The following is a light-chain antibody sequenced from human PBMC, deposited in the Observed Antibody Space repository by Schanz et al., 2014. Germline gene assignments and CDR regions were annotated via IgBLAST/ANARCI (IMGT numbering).Light chain of an antibody. CDR2: DVS. Sequence: QSALTQPASVSGSPGQSITISCTGTSSDDVSWYQQHPGKAPKLMIYDVSNRPSGVSNRFSGSKSGNTASLTISGLQAEDEADFYCSSYTTSNSPHVLFGGGTKLTVL. J-gene: IGLJ2*01. CDR1: SSDD. V-gene: IGLV2-14*03. CDR3: SSYTTSNSPHVL.